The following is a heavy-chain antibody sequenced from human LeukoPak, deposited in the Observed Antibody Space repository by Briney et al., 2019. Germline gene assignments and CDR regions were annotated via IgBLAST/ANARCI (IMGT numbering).Heavy chain of an antibody. J-gene: IGHJ6*04. Sequence: SETLSLTCAVYGGSFSGYYWSWIRQPPGKGLEWIGEINHSGSTNYNPSLKSRVTISVDTSKNQFSLKLSSVTAADTAVYYCARGSYQSHRYCSSTSCYYYGMDVWGKGTTVTVSS. CDR2: INHSGST. CDR3: ARGSYQSHRYCSSTSCYYYGMDV. CDR1: GGSFSGYY. D-gene: IGHD2-2*01. V-gene: IGHV4-34*01.